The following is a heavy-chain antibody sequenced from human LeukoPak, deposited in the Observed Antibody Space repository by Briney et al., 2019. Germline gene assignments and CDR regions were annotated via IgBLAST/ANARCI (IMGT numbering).Heavy chain of an antibody. D-gene: IGHD6-19*01. V-gene: IGHV3-30*04. J-gene: IGHJ4*02. Sequence: GGSLRLSCAASQFTFSSYAMHWVRQAPGKGLEWVALISYDGSNKYYADSVKGRFTISRDNSKNTLYLQMNSLRAEDTAVYYCASIYSSGWYSAGPYFDCWGQGTLVTVSS. CDR3: ASIYSSGWYSAGPYFDC. CDR1: QFTFSSYA. CDR2: ISYDGSNK.